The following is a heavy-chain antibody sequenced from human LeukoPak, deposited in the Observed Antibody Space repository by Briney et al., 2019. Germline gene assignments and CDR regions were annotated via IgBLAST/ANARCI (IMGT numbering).Heavy chain of an antibody. J-gene: IGHJ6*02. CDR2: ISSSGSTI. D-gene: IGHD1-26*01. CDR3: ARSVGAYWVYYGMDV. V-gene: IGHV3-11*01. Sequence: AGGSLRLSCAASGFTFSDYYMSWIRQAPGKGLEWVSYISSSGSTIYYADSVKGRFTISRDNAKNSLYLQMNSLRAEDTAVYYCARSVGAYWVYYGMDVWGQGTTVTVSS. CDR1: GFTFSDYY.